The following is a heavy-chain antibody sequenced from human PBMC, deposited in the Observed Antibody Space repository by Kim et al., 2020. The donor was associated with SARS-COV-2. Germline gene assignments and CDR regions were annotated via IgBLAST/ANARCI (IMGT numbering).Heavy chain of an antibody. D-gene: IGHD6-13*01. J-gene: IGHJ4*02. CDR3: ATYSSSWYRGY. CDR2: IYYSGST. CDR1: GGSISSSSYY. V-gene: IGHV4-39*01. Sequence: SETLSLTCTVSGGSISSSSYYWGWIRQPPGKGLEWIGNIYYSGSTYYNPSLKSRVTISVDPSKNQFSLKLTSVTAADTAVYYCATYSSSWYRGYWGQGTLVTVSS.